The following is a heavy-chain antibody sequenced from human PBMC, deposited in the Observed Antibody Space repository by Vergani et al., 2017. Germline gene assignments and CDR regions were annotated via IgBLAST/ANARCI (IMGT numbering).Heavy chain of an antibody. CDR1: GFTFDDYA. D-gene: IGHD6-19*01. V-gene: IGHV3-9*01. CDR2: ISWNSGSI. Sequence: EVQLVESGGGLVQPGRSLRLSCAASGFTFDDYAMHWVRQAPGKGLEWVSGISWNSGSIGYADSVKGRFTISRDNAKNSLYLQMNSLRAEDTAVYYCARDSLAVAGTVYWGQGTLVTV. CDR3: ARDSLAVAGTVY. J-gene: IGHJ4*02.